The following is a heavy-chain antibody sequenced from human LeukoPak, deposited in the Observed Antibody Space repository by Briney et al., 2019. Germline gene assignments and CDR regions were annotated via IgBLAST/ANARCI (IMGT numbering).Heavy chain of an antibody. V-gene: IGHV3-21*01. D-gene: IGHD2-2*01. Sequence: GGSLRLSCAASGFTFSSYSMTWVRQAPGKGLEWVSSISSSSSYIYYADSVKGRFTISRDNAKNSLYLQTNSLRAEDTAVYYCARPENIVVVPAADAFDIWGQGTMVTVSS. CDR1: GFTFSSYS. CDR2: ISSSSSYI. J-gene: IGHJ3*02. CDR3: ARPENIVVVPAADAFDI.